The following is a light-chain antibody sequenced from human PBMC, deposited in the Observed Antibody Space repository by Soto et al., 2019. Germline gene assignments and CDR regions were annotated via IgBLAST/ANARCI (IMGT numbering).Light chain of an antibody. CDR1: SSDVGGYSL. V-gene: IGLV2-23*01. Sequence: QSALTQPASVSGSPGQSITVSCTGTSSDVGGYSLVSWYHQNPGKAPKLVIYEGSKRPSGVSNRLSGSKSGNTAFLTISGQDQEDYGYYCCSSYTSSTVIFGGGTKLTVL. CDR2: EGS. J-gene: IGLJ2*01. CDR3: SSYTSSTVI.